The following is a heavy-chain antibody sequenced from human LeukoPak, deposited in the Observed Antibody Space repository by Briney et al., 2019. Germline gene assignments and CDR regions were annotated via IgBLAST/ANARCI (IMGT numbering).Heavy chain of an antibody. CDR2: IYYSGST. J-gene: IGHJ6*02. CDR1: GGSISSGGYY. CDR3: AWSLGELSASPYYYGMDV. V-gene: IGHV4-31*03. Sequence: PSETLSLTCTVSGGSISSGGYYWSRIRQHPGKGLEWIGYIYYSGSTYYNPSLKSRVTISVDTSKNQFSLKLSSVTAADTAVYYCAWSLGELSASPYYYGMDVWGQGTTVTVSS. D-gene: IGHD3-16*02.